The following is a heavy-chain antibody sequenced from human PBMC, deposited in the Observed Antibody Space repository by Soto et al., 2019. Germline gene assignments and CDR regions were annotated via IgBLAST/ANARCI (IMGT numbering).Heavy chain of an antibody. Sequence: GGSLRLSCAASGFIFSSYAMHWVRQAPGKGLEYVSAISSTGVTPYYANSVTGRFTISRDNSKNTLYLQMGSLRTEDVAVYYCARGRTGWYFDLWGRGTLVTSPQ. CDR1: GFIFSSYA. J-gene: IGHJ2*01. V-gene: IGHV3-64*01. CDR3: ARGRTGWYFDL. CDR2: ISSTGVTP.